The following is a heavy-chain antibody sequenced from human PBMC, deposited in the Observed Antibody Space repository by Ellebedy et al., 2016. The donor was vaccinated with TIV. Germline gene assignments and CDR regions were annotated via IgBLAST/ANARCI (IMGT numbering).Heavy chain of an antibody. CDR1: GFTFSICG. Sequence: GESLKISXAASGFTFSICGMAWVRQAPGKGLEYVSGITGSSSNTYYADSVKGRFTISRDNSKSTLYLQMNSLRAEDTAVYYCAKDNVRKGNMDVWGKGTTVTVSS. D-gene: IGHD1-14*01. V-gene: IGHV3-23*01. J-gene: IGHJ6*03. CDR3: AKDNVRKGNMDV. CDR2: ITGSSSNT.